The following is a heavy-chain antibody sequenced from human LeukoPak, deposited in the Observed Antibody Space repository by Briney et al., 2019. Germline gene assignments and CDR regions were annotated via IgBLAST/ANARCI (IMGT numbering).Heavy chain of an antibody. Sequence: GGSLRLSCAASGFTFSSYSMNWVRQAPGKGLEWVSSISSSSSYIYYADSLKGRFTISRDNAKNSLYLQMNSLRAEDTAVYYCARAESSGYTLSCFDYWGQGTLVTVSS. D-gene: IGHD3-22*01. J-gene: IGHJ4*02. CDR1: GFTFSSYS. V-gene: IGHV3-21*01. CDR3: ARAESSGYTLSCFDY. CDR2: ISSSSSYI.